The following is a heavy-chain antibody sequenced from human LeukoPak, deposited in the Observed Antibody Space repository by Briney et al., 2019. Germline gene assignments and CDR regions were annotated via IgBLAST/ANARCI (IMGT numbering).Heavy chain of an antibody. V-gene: IGHV3-23*01. CDR2: ISSGGGAI. CDR3: AKGQIPGMAVVVDY. J-gene: IGHJ4*02. D-gene: IGHD6-19*01. Sequence: GGSLKLSCAASGFTFSSYVMSWVRQAPGKGLEWVSSISSGGGAIYYAAPVKGRFTISRDNSKSTLSLQMSSLTAEDTALYYCAKGQIPGMAVVVDYWGQGTLVTVSS. CDR1: GFTFSSYV.